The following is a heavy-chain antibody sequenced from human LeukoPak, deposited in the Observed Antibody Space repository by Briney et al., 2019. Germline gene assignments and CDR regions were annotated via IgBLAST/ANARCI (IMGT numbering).Heavy chain of an antibody. V-gene: IGHV4-38-2*01. CDR2: ISHGGTT. J-gene: IGHJ5*02. CDR1: GYSISSGYY. Sequence: SETLSLTCAVSGYSISSGYYWAWIRQPPGKGLEWIGSISHGGTTYYNPSLKSRVTISRDTSKNQFSLKVTSVTAADAAVYYCATTPYSSSWYAFTPWFGPWGQGTLVTVSS. D-gene: IGHD6-13*01. CDR3: ATTPYSSSWYAFTPWFGP.